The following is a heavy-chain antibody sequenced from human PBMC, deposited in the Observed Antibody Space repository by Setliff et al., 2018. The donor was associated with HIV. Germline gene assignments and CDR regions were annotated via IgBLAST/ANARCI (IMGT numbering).Heavy chain of an antibody. J-gene: IGHJ4*02. CDR2: INAGNGNT. V-gene: IGHV1-3*01. CDR3: ARRGDTTMAFSFDF. CDR1: GYTFTNYA. D-gene: IGHD5-18*01. Sequence: ASVKVSCKASGYTFTNYAIHWVRQAPGQRLEWMGWINAGNGNTKYSERFQGRVTITRDTSASTAYMELNSLRSEDTAVYYCARRGDTTMAFSFDFWGQGTLVTVSS.